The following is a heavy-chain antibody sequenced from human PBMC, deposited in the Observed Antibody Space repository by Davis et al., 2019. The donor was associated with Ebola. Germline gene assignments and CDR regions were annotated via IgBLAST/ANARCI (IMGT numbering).Heavy chain of an antibody. CDR1: GGSISSSSYY. Sequence: SETLSLTCTVSGGSISSSSYYWGWIRQPPGKGLEWIGSIYYSGSTCYNPSLKSRVTISVDTSKNQFSLKLSSVTAADTAVYYCATQGRYFDWLSNYGMDVWGQGTTVTVSS. V-gene: IGHV4-39*01. D-gene: IGHD3-9*01. J-gene: IGHJ6*02. CDR3: ATQGRYFDWLSNYGMDV. CDR2: IYYSGST.